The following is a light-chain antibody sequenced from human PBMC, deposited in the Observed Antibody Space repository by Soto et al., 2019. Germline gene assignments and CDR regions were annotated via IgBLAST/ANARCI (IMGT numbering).Light chain of an antibody. CDR1: QSVSSSY. Sequence: EIVLTQSPGTLSLSPGERATLSCRASQSVSSSYLAWYQQKPGQAPRLLIYGASSRATGIPDRFSGSGSGKDFTLTISRLEPEDFAVYYCQQYGSSLPFNFGTGTKVDIX. CDR2: GAS. CDR3: QQYGSSLPFN. V-gene: IGKV3-20*01. J-gene: IGKJ3*01.